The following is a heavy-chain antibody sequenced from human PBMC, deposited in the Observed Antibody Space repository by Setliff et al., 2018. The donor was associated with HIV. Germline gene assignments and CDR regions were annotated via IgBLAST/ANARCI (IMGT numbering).Heavy chain of an antibody. CDR2: IYYSGGT. Sequence: SETLSLTCSVSGGSVSSSSHYWGWIRQPPGKGLEWIGSIYYSGGTFYQPSLSGRVTISVDSSKNQFFLSLTSVTAADTAVYHCTRREYTWGQGKLVTVSS. D-gene: IGHD6-6*01. CDR1: GGSVSSSSHY. V-gene: IGHV4-39*01. CDR3: TRREYT. J-gene: IGHJ4*02.